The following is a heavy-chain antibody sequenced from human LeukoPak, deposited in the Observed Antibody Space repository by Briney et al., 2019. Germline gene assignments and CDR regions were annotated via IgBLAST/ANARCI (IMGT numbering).Heavy chain of an antibody. Sequence: SETLSLTCAVYGGSFSGYYWSWIRQPPGKGLEWIGEINHSGSTNYNPSLKGRVTISVDTSKNQFSLKLSSVTAADTAVYYCARGGPGSSASGDLDYWGQGTLVTVSS. J-gene: IGHJ4*02. V-gene: IGHV4-34*01. CDR2: INHSGST. D-gene: IGHD2-2*01. CDR3: ARGGPGSSASGDLDY. CDR1: GGSFSGYY.